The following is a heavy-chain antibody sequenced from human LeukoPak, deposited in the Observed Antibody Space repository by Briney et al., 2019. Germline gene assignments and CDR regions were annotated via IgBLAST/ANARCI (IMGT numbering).Heavy chain of an antibody. J-gene: IGHJ3*02. Sequence: GGSLRLSCVGSGFIFSSFSMNWVRQAPGKGLEWVSANSGSGDSTYYADSVKGRFTISRDNSKNTLYLQMNSLRAEDTAVYYCAKPCRSGLSPFDAFDIWGQGTMVTVSS. D-gene: IGHD6-19*01. V-gene: IGHV3-23*01. CDR2: NSGSGDST. CDR3: AKPCRSGLSPFDAFDI. CDR1: GFIFSSFS.